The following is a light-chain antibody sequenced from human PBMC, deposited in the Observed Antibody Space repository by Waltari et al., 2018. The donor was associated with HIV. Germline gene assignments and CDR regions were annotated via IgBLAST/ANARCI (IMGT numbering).Light chain of an antibody. V-gene: IGLV2-11*01. CDR3: CSYTSSSTVV. CDR2: AVS. CDR1: SSDVGRFDH. Sequence: QSALTQPRSVSGSPGQSVTISCSGSSSDVGRFDHVSWYQRHPDRAPKLLVYAVSERPSGVPDRFSGSKSGNTASLTISGLQAEVEADYYCCSYTSSSTVVFGGGTKLTVL. J-gene: IGLJ2*01.